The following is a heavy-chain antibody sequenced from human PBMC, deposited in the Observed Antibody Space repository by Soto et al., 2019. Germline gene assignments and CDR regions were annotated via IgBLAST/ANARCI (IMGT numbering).Heavy chain of an antibody. CDR2: FIPIFGTT. Sequence: QVHLVQSGAEVKKPGSSVKVSCKASGGTFSSYAISWVRQAPGQGLEWMGGFIPIFGTTNYAQKFQGRVTITEDESTSSAYMELSSLRSENTAVYYCTRERGRKYNDGRGYYYSAYWGQGTLVTVSS. CDR1: GGTFSSYA. J-gene: IGHJ4*02. V-gene: IGHV1-69*01. CDR3: TRERGRKYNDGRGYYYSAY. D-gene: IGHD3-22*01.